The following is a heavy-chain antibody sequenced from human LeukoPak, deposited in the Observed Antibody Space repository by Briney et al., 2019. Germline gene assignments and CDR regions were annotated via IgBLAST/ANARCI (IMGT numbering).Heavy chain of an antibody. J-gene: IGHJ4*02. CDR2: ISYDGSNK. V-gene: IGHV3-30*03. CDR1: GFTFSSYG. Sequence: GGSLRLSCAASGFTFSSYGMHWVRQAPGKGLEWGAVISYDGSNKYYADSVKGRFTISRDNSKNTPYLQMNSPRADDTAVYYCSMVRGVNEQFDYWGQGTLVTVSS. CDR3: SMVRGVNEQFDY. D-gene: IGHD3-10*01.